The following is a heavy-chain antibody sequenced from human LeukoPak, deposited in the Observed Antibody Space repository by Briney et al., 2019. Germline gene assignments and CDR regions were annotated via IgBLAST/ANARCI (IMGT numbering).Heavy chain of an antibody. D-gene: IGHD3-10*01. Sequence: AAVKVSCKASGYTFTGYYMHWVRQAPGQGLEWMGYINPRTGDTKYTQKSQDRVTMTRDTSINTAYMELSSLRPGDTAIYFCARDGGRFGEYTFDIWGPGTMVTVSP. J-gene: IGHJ3*02. CDR1: GYTFTGYY. V-gene: IGHV1-2*02. CDR2: INPRTGDT. CDR3: ARDGGRFGEYTFDI.